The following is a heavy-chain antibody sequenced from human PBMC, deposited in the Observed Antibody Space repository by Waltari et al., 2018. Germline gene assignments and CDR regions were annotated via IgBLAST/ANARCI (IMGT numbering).Heavy chain of an antibody. Sequence: QVQLVQSGAEVKKPGASVKVSCKASGYTFTSYDINWVRQATGQGLEWMGWRKPNRGNTGYAQKVQGRVTMTRNTAISTAYMELSSLRSEDTAVYYCARAVGYCSGGSCYSGAFDIWGQGTMVTVSS. J-gene: IGHJ3*02. CDR1: GYTFTSYD. CDR3: ARAVGYCSGGSCYSGAFDI. D-gene: IGHD2-15*01. CDR2: RKPNRGNT. V-gene: IGHV1-8*02.